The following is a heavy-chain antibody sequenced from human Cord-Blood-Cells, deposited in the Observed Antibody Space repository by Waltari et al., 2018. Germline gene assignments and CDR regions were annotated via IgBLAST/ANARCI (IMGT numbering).Heavy chain of an antibody. D-gene: IGHD3-22*01. J-gene: IGHJ4*02. V-gene: IGHV1-69*01. CDR3: ARVRYYDSSGYYYYFDY. Sequence: QVQLVQSGAEVKKPGSSVKVSCKASGGTFSSYAISWVRQAPGQGLEWMGGIIPLFGTANYAQKFQGRVTITADESTSTAYMELSSLRSEDTAVYYCARVRYYDSSGYYYYFDYWGQGTLVTVSS. CDR1: GGTFSSYA. CDR2: IIPLFGTA.